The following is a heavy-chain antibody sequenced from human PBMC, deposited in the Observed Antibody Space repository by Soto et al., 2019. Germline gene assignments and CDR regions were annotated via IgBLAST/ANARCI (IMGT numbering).Heavy chain of an antibody. D-gene: IGHD3-3*01. CDR3: ARDYFFGGVIGYFDY. J-gene: IGHJ4*02. CDR1: GYTFTSYA. CDR2: INAGNGNT. V-gene: IGHV1-3*01. Sequence: QVQLVQSGAEVKKPGASVKVSCKASGYTFTSYAMHWVRQAPGQRLEWMGWINAGNGNTKYSQKFQGRVTITRDTSASSAYMELSSLRSEDTAVYYCARDYFFGGVIGYFDYWGQGTLVTVSS.